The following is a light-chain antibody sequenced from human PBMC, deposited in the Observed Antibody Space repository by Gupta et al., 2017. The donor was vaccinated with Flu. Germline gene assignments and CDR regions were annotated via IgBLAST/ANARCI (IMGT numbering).Light chain of an antibody. Sequence: TTTFTVTNTYVCGDKYFSWFQHHHAKATKLMIFEVNKGLSGVPDRFSGSKSGNTASMTVSGLQAEEEADYYCSSLVGGNEPHVVFGGGTKLTVL. CDR3: SSLVGGNEPHVV. V-gene: IGLV2-8*01. J-gene: IGLJ2*01. CDR1: NTYVCGDKY. CDR2: EVN.